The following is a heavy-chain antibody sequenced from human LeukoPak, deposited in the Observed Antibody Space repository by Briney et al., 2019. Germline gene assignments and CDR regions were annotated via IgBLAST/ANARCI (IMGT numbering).Heavy chain of an antibody. J-gene: IGHJ4*02. CDR1: GFTFSSSG. CDR3: AKVLVVNSPYDSSGNKYYFDY. D-gene: IGHD3-22*01. V-gene: IGHV3-30*18. CDR2: ISYDGNNK. Sequence: GRSLRLSCAASGFTFSSSGMHWVRQAPGKGLEWVAVISYDGNNKYYADSVKGRFTISRDNSKNTLYLQMNSLRAEDTAVYYCAKVLVVNSPYDSSGNKYYFDYWGQGTLVTVSS.